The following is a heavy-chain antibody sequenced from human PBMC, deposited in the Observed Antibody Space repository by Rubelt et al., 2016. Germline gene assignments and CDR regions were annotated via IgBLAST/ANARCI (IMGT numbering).Heavy chain of an antibody. CDR1: GGSFSGHY. V-gene: IGHV4-34*10. J-gene: IGHJ4*02. Sequence: QLQLQESGPGLVKPSETLSLTCTVYGGSFSGHYWNWIRQPPGKGLEWIGEITYRGSTSYNPSLKSRVTISVDTSKNQFSLKLNSVNAADTAIYFCARVGEPPPSDCWGQGTLVTVSS. D-gene: IGHD1-14*01. CDR3: ARVGEPPPSDC. CDR2: ITYRGST.